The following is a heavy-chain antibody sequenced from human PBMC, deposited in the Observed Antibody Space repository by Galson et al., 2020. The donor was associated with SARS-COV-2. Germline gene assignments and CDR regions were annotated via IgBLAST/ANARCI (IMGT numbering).Heavy chain of an antibody. Sequence: GESLKISCAASGFTFSSYAMSWVRQAPGKGLEWVSVIYSGGSTYYADSVKGRFTISRDNSKNTLYLQMNSLRAEDTAVYYCAKDLSFGGCSSTSCSYYYYGMDVWGQGTTVTVSS. CDR3: AKDLSFGGCSSTSCSYYYYGMDV. J-gene: IGHJ6*02. D-gene: IGHD2-2*01. CDR2: IYSGGST. V-gene: IGHV3-23*03. CDR1: GFTFSSYA.